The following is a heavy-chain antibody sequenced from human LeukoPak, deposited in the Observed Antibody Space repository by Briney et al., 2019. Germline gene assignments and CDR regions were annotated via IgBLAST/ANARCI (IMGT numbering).Heavy chain of an antibody. D-gene: IGHD2-15*01. CDR3: ARDQGGQGDFDY. J-gene: IGHJ4*02. V-gene: IGHV1-69*13. Sequence: SVKVSCKASGGTFSSYAISWVRQAPGQGLEWMGGIIPIFGTANYAQKFQGRVTITADESTSTAYTELSSLRSEDTAVYYCARDQGGQGDFDYWGQGTLVTVSS. CDR1: GGTFSSYA. CDR2: IIPIFGTA.